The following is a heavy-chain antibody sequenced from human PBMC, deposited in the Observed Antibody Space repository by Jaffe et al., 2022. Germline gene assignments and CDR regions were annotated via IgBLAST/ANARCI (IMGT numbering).Heavy chain of an antibody. CDR2: ISYSGST. CDR1: GGSISSYY. J-gene: IGHJ4*02. Sequence: QVQLQESGPGLVKPSETLSLTCTVSGGSISSYYWNWIRQPPGEGLEWIGYISYSGSTNYNPSLKSRLTMSVDTSRNQFSLKLSSVTAADTAVYYCARSYDSSGYYYRWGQGTLVTVSS. V-gene: IGHV4-59*01. D-gene: IGHD3-22*01. CDR3: ARSYDSSGYYYR.